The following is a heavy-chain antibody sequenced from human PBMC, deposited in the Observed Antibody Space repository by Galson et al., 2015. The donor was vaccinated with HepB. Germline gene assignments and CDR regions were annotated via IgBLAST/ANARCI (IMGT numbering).Heavy chain of an antibody. D-gene: IGHD3-10*01. V-gene: IGHV3-20*04. J-gene: IGHJ4*02. CDR3: ARDETTMARGVIHKWYSGY. CDR2: INWNGGDT. CDR1: GFIFDDYD. Sequence: SLRLSCAATGFIFDDYDMSWVRQVPGKGLEWVSGINWNGGDTDHADSVKGRLTISRDNAENSLYLQMNSLRAEDTALYYCARDETTMARGVIHKWYSGYWGQGILVTVSS.